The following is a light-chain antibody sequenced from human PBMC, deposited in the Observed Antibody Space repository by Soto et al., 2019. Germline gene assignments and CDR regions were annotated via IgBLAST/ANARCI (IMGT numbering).Light chain of an antibody. Sequence: QSALTQPASVSGSPGQSITISCTATSSDVGGYNYVSWYQQHPGKAPKLKIYDVSNRPSGVSNRFSGSKSGNTASLTISGLQAEDEADYYCGSYTSSSTVIFGGGTQLTVL. CDR3: GSYTSSSTVI. J-gene: IGLJ2*01. CDR2: DVS. CDR1: SSDVGGYNY. V-gene: IGLV2-14*03.